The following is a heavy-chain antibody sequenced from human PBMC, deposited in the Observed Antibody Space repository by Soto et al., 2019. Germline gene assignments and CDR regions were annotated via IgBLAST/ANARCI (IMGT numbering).Heavy chain of an antibody. D-gene: IGHD5-12*01. J-gene: IGHJ5*02. Sequence: QITLKESGPTLVKPTQTLTLTCTFSGFSLSTSGVGVGWIRQPPGKALEWLALIYWDDDKRYSPSLKTRLTITKDTSKNQVVLTMTNMDPVDTATYYCAHSRRWLQFSWFDPWGQGTLVTVSS. CDR2: IYWDDDK. CDR3: AHSRRWLQFSWFDP. CDR1: GFSLSTSGVG. V-gene: IGHV2-5*02.